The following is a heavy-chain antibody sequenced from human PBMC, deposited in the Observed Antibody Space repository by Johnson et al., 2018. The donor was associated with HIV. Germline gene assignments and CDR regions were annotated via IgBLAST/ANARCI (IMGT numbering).Heavy chain of an antibody. CDR2: IKQDGSEK. V-gene: IGHV3-7*05. J-gene: IGHJ3*02. CDR1: GITVSSNY. D-gene: IGHD3-10*01. CDR3: ARVQLLADDVFNI. Sequence: VQLVESGGDLVQPGGSLRLSCAASGITVSSNYMTWVRQAPGKGLEWVANIKQDGSEKYYVDSVKGRFTISRDNAKNSLYLQMHSLRAEDTAVYYCARVQLLADDVFNIWGQGTMVTVSS.